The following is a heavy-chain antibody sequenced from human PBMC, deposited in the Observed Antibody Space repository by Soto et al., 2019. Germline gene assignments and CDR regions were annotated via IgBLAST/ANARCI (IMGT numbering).Heavy chain of an antibody. CDR1: GYSFTSYL. CDR2: IYPGDSDT. D-gene: IGHD2-2*01. J-gene: IGHJ4*02. CDR3: ARSTNIVVAPLGY. V-gene: IGHV5-51*01. Sequence: GESLKISCKGSGYSFTSYLIGCVRQMPGKGLEWMGIIYPGDSDTRYSPSFQGQVTISADKSISTAYLQWSSLKASDTAMYYCARSTNIVVAPLGYWGQGTLVTVSS.